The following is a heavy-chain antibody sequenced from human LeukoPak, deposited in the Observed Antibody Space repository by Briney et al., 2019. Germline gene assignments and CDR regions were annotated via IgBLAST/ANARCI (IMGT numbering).Heavy chain of an antibody. V-gene: IGHV1-2*02. CDR2: INPNSGGT. D-gene: IGHD3-3*01. CDR1: GYTFTGYY. Sequence: ASVKVSCKASGYTFTGYYMHWVRQAPGQGLEWMGWINPNSGGTNYAQKVQGRVTMARDTSISTAYMELSRLRSDDTAVYYCARVLSDFWSGYPGYWGQGTLVTVSS. CDR3: ARVLSDFWSGYPGY. J-gene: IGHJ4*02.